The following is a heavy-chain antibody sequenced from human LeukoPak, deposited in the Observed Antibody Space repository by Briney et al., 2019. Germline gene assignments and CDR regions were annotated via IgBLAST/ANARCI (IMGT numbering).Heavy chain of an antibody. D-gene: IGHD2-2*01. V-gene: IGHV3-30-3*01. CDR1: GFTFSSYA. Sequence: PGGSLRLSCAASGFTFSSYAMHWVRQAPGKGLEWVAVISYDGSNKYYADSVKGRFTISRDNSKNTLYLQMNSLRAEDTAVYYCAREAVPAVPLYYMDVWGKGTTVTVSS. J-gene: IGHJ6*03. CDR3: AREAVPAVPLYYMDV. CDR2: ISYDGSNK.